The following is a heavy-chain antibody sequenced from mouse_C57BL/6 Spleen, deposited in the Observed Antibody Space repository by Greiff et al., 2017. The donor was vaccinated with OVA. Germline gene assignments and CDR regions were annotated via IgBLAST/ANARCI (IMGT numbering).Heavy chain of an antibody. V-gene: IGHV5-17*01. CDR1: GFTFSDYG. D-gene: IGHD2-4*01. CDR2: ISSGSSTI. J-gene: IGHJ3*01. Sequence: EVQLVESGGGLVQPGGSLKLSCAASGFTFSDYGMHWVRQAPEKGLEWVAYISSGSSTIYYADTVKGRFTISRDNAKNTLFLQMTSLRSEDTAMYYCARDDYDAWFAYWGQGTLVTVSA. CDR3: ARDDYDAWFAY.